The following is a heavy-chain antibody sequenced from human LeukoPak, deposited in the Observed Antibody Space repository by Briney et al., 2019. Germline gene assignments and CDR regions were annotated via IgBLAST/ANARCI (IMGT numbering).Heavy chain of an antibody. Sequence: GGSLRLSCTASGFTFNKHWMTWVRQAPGKGLEWVSAISGSGGSTYYADSVKGRFTISRDNSKNTLYLQMNSLRAEDTAVYYCGGSYYYVYWGQGTLVTVSS. V-gene: IGHV3-23*01. CDR2: ISGSGGST. D-gene: IGHD3-10*02. J-gene: IGHJ4*02. CDR1: GFTFNKHW. CDR3: GGSYYYVY.